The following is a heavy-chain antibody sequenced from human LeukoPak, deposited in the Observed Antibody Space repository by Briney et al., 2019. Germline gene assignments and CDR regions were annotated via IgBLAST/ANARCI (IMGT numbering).Heavy chain of an antibody. J-gene: IGHJ3*02. V-gene: IGHV4-4*07. Sequence: SETLSLTCTVSGGSISSYYWSWIRQPAGEGLEWIGRIYTSGSTNYNPSLKSRVTMSVDTSKNQFSLKLSSVTAADTAVYYCARPRRFYGDFAFDIWGQGTMVTVSS. CDR2: IYTSGST. D-gene: IGHD4-17*01. CDR1: GGSISSYY. CDR3: ARPRRFYGDFAFDI.